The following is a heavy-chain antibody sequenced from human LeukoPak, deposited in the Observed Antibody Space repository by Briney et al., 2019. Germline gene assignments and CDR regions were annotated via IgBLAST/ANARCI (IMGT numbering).Heavy chain of an antibody. D-gene: IGHD3-10*01. V-gene: IGHV3-53*01. CDR2: IYSGGRT. J-gene: IGHJ6*03. Sequence: GGSLRLSCAASGFTFSSYGIHWVRQAPGKGLEWVSVIYSGGRTYYVDSVKGRFTISRDISKNTLYLQMNSLRAEDTAVYYCARVLSGRGSLYSYYYYMDVWGKGTTVTISS. CDR1: GFTFSSYG. CDR3: ARVLSGRGSLYSYYYYMDV.